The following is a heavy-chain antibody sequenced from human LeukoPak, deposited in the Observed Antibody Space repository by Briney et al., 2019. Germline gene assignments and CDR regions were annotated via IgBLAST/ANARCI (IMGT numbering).Heavy chain of an antibody. J-gene: IGHJ4*02. CDR1: GGSISSYY. CDR2: IYYSGST. D-gene: IGHD3-22*01. Sequence: NPSETLSLTCTVSGGSISSYYWSWIRQPPGKGLEWIGYIYYSGSTNYNPSLKSRVTISVDKSKNQFSLKLSSVTAADTAVYYCARDSSGELYFDYWGQGTLVTVSS. V-gene: IGHV4-59*12. CDR3: ARDSSGELYFDY.